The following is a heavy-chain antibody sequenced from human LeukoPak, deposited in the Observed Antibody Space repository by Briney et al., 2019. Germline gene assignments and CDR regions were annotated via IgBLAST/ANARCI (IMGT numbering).Heavy chain of an antibody. CDR1: GFTVSSNY. J-gene: IGHJ3*02. CDR2: IYSGGST. CDR3: ARIALVVANDAFDI. Sequence: GGSPRLSCAASGFTVSSNYMSWVRQAPGKGLDWVSVIYSGGSTYYADSVKGRFTISRDNSKNTLYLQMNSLRAEDTAVYYCARIALVVANDAFDIWGQGTMVTVSS. V-gene: IGHV3-53*01. D-gene: IGHD3-22*01.